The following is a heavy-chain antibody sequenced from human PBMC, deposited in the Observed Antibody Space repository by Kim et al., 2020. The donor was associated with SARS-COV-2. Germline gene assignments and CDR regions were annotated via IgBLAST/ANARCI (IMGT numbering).Heavy chain of an antibody. J-gene: IGHJ6*03. Sequence: GSLRLSCAASGFTFSSYEMNWVRQAPGKGLEWVSYISSSGSTIYYADSVKGRFTISRDNAKNSLYLQMNSLRAEDTAVYYCARDNYDFWSGFTDYYYYYMDVWGKGTTVTVSS. D-gene: IGHD3-3*01. CDR1: GFTFSSYE. CDR2: ISSSGSTI. CDR3: ARDNYDFWSGFTDYYYYYMDV. V-gene: IGHV3-48*03.